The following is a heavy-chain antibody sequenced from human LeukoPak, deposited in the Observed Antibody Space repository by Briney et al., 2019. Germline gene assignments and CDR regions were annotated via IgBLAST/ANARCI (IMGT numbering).Heavy chain of an antibody. CDR3: ARMGAHDYEDHADHHYYMDV. D-gene: IGHD4-17*01. CDR1: GFTFDDYG. CDR2: INWDGSST. Sequence: GGSLRLSCEASGFTFDDYGMTWVRQGPGKGLEWVCGINWDGSSTTYAASVEGRFTISRDNAKNSLSLLMSSLRVEDTALYYCARMGAHDYEDHADHHYYMDVWGKGTTVTVSS. J-gene: IGHJ6*03. V-gene: IGHV3-20*04.